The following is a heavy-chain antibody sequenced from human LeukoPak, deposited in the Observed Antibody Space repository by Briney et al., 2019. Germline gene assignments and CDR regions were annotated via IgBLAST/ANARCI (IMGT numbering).Heavy chain of an antibody. Sequence: PSETLSLTCTVSDGSISNYFWSWIRQPPGKGLEWIGYIYYSGTTNYNPSLKSRVTISVDTSKNQFSLKLSSVTAADTAVYYCARVLSSGWTGFDPWGQGILVTASS. CDR3: ARVLSSGWTGFDP. V-gene: IGHV4-59*01. J-gene: IGHJ5*02. D-gene: IGHD6-19*01. CDR2: IYYSGTT. CDR1: DGSISNYF.